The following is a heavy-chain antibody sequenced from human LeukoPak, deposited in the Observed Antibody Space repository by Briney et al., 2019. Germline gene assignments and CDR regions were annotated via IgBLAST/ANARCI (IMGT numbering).Heavy chain of an antibody. D-gene: IGHD3-16*01. V-gene: IGHV3-30*18. CDR3: AKDLGGFGGNLESILGY. CDR1: GFTFSSYG. Sequence: GGSLRLSCAASGFTFSSYGIHWVRQAPGKGLEWVAVISYDGSNKYYADSVKGRFTISRDNSKNTLYLQMNSLRAEDTAVYYCAKDLGGFGGNLESILGYWGQGTLVTVSS. CDR2: ISYDGSNK. J-gene: IGHJ4*02.